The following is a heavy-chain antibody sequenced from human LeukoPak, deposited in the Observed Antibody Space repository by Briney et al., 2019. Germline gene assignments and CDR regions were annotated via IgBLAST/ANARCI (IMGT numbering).Heavy chain of an antibody. CDR3: ARVGYDFWAHWFDP. CDR2: ISGDGGGT. Sequence: AGGSLRLSCAASGFTFSSFAMSWVRQAPGKGLEWVSTISGDGGGTYYADSVKGRFTISRDNSKNSLYLQMNSLRAEDTAVYYCARVGYDFWAHWFDPRGQGTLVTVSS. CDR1: GFTFSSFA. V-gene: IGHV3-23*01. D-gene: IGHD3-3*01. J-gene: IGHJ5*02.